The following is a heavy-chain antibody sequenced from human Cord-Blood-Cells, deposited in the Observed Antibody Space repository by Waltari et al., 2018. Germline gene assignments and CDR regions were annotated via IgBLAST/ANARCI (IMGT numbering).Heavy chain of an antibody. CDR1: GFTFSFSF. V-gene: IGHV3-73*02. CDR2: IRSKANSYAT. J-gene: IGHJ4*02. Sequence: EVQLVGSGGGLVQPGGSLKLSCAAPGFTFSFSFMHWVRQASGKGLEWVGRIRSKANSYATAYAASVKGRFTISRDDSKNTAYLQMNSLKTEDTAVYYCTRLSAGYWGQGTLVTVSS. CDR3: TRLSAGY.